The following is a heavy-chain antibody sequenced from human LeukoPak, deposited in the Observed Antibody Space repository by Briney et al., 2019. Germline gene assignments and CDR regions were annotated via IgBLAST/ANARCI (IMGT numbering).Heavy chain of an antibody. D-gene: IGHD3-22*01. CDR3: AREALSSGYYSDAFDI. J-gene: IGHJ3*02. CDR1: GGSISSSSYY. CDR2: IYYSGST. V-gene: IGHV4-39*07. Sequence: SETLSLTCTVSGGSISSSSYYWGWIRQPPGKGLEWIGSIYYSGSTYYNPSLKSRVTISVDTSKNQFSLKLSSVTAADTAVYYCAREALSSGYYSDAFDIWGQGTMVTVSS.